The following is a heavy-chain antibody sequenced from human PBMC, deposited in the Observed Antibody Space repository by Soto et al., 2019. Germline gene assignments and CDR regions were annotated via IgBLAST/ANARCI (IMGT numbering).Heavy chain of an antibody. CDR1: GGSVSSGSYY. D-gene: IGHD3-22*01. Sequence: SETLSLTCTVSGGSVSSGSYYWSWIRQPPGKGLEWIGYIYYSGSTNYNPSLKSRVTISVDTSKNQFSLKLSSVTAADTAVYYCASIPPLYYYDSSGYSHGAYGMDVWGQGTTVTVSS. CDR2: IYYSGST. CDR3: ASIPPLYYYDSSGYSHGAYGMDV. V-gene: IGHV4-61*01. J-gene: IGHJ6*02.